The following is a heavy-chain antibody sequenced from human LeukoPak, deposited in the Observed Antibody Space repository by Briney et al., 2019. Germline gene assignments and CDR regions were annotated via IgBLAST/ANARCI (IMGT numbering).Heavy chain of an antibody. Sequence: ASVKVSCKASGYTFTGYYMHWVRQAPGQGLEWMGWINPNSGGTNYAQKFQGRVTMTTDTSISTAYMELSRLRSDDTAVYYCARDVAGLYYYDSNGFDPWGQGTLVTVSS. V-gene: IGHV1-2*02. D-gene: IGHD3-22*01. CDR1: GYTFTGYY. CDR2: INPNSGGT. J-gene: IGHJ5*02. CDR3: ARDVAGLYYYDSNGFDP.